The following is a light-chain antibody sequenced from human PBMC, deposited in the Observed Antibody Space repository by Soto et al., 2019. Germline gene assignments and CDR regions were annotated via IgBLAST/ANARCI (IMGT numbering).Light chain of an antibody. CDR3: MQSTQLLPT. CDR2: EVS. V-gene: IGKV2D-29*02. J-gene: IGKJ5*01. CDR1: QSLLHITGETF. Sequence: VMTQTPLSLSVAPGQPASISRKSSQSLLHITGETFLVWYLQKPGQSPQLLIYEVSTRVSGVPDRFSGSGSGTDFTLEISRVETDDVGIYYCMQSTQLLPTFGQGTRLEI.